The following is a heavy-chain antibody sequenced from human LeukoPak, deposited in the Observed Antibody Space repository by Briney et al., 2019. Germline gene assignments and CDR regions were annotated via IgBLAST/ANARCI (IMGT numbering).Heavy chain of an antibody. V-gene: IGHV3-9*01. CDR3: ARERRWPDY. D-gene: IGHD5-24*01. CDR2: ISWNSGSI. Sequence: PGRSLRLSCAASGFTFDDYAMHWVRQAPGKGLEWVSGISWNSGSIGYADSVKGRFTISRDNAKNSLYLQMNSLRAEDTALYYCARERRWPDYWGQGTLVTVSS. J-gene: IGHJ4*02. CDR1: GFTFDDYA.